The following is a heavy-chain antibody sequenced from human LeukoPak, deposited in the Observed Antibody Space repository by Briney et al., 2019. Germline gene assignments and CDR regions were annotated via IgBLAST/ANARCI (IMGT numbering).Heavy chain of an antibody. CDR2: ISYDGSNK. D-gene: IGHD2-15*01. J-gene: IGHJ4*02. CDR1: GFTFSSYA. V-gene: IGHV3-30-3*01. CDR3: AVVGNQVDY. Sequence: GGSLRLSCAASGFTFSSYAMHWVRQAPGKGLEWVAVISYDGSNKYYADSVKGRFTISRDNSKNTLYLQMNSLRAEDTDVYYCAVVGNQVDYWGQGTLVTVSS.